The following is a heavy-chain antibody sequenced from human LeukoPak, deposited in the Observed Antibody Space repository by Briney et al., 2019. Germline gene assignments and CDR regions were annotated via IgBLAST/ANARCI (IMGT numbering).Heavy chain of an antibody. Sequence: SETLSLTCTGSGGSISTYYWSWIRQPLGKGLEWIGYIYYTGSTSYNPSLKSRVTMSLDASKNQFSLELNSVTPADTAVYYCARGGNYWPQWWFDPWGRGTLVSVSS. J-gene: IGHJ5*02. CDR1: GGSISTYY. D-gene: IGHD1-26*01. V-gene: IGHV4-59*01. CDR2: IYYTGST. CDR3: ARGGNYWPQWWFDP.